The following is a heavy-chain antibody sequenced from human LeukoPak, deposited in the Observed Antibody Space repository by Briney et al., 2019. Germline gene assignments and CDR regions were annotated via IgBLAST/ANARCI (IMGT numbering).Heavy chain of an antibody. CDR3: ARDYGDYLPIVGFY. V-gene: IGHV3-48*03. CDR1: GFTFSSYE. D-gene: IGHD4-17*01. J-gene: IGHJ4*02. CDR2: ISSSGSTI. Sequence: PGGSLRLSCAASGFTFSSYEMNWVRQAPGKGLEWVSYISSSGSTIYYADSVKGRFTISRDNAKNSLYLQMNSLRAEDTAVYYCARDYGDYLPIVGFYWGQGTLVTVSS.